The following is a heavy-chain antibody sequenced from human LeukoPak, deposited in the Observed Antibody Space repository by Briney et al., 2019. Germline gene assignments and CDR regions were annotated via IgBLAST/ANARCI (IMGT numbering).Heavy chain of an antibody. V-gene: IGHV4-61*02. D-gene: IGHD1-26*01. Sequence: SETLSLTCTVSGGSISSGSYYWSWIRQPAGKGLEWIGRIYTSGSTNYNPSLKSRVTISVDTSKNQFSLKLSSVTAADTAVYYCARDEWGWFDPWGQETLVTVSS. CDR2: IYTSGST. J-gene: IGHJ5*02. CDR3: ARDEWGWFDP. CDR1: GGSISSGSYY.